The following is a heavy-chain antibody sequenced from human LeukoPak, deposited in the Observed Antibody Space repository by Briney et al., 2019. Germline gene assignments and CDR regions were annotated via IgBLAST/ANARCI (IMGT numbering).Heavy chain of an antibody. V-gene: IGHV4-39*07. J-gene: IGHJ4*02. CDR3: ARVRRSYYYGSGSSYYFDY. Sequence: SETLSLTCTVSGGSISSSSYYWGWIRQPPGKGLEWIGSIYYSGSTYYNPSLKSRVTMSVDTSKNQFSLKLSSVTAADTAVYYCARVRRSYYYGSGSSYYFDYWGQGTLVTVSS. CDR2: IYYSGST. D-gene: IGHD3-10*01. CDR1: GGSISSSSYY.